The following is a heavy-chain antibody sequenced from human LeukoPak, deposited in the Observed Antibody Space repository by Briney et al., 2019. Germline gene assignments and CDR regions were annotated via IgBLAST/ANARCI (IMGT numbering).Heavy chain of an antibody. CDR1: GYSISGGYY. Sequence: SETLSLTCTVSGYSISGGYYWGWIRQPPGKGLEWIGSIYHSGSTYYNPSLKSRVTISVDTSKNQFSLKLSSVTAADTAVYYCAKISGYDFQFDYWGQGTLVTVSS. CDR2: IYHSGST. CDR3: AKISGYDFQFDY. D-gene: IGHD5-12*01. J-gene: IGHJ4*02. V-gene: IGHV4-38-2*02.